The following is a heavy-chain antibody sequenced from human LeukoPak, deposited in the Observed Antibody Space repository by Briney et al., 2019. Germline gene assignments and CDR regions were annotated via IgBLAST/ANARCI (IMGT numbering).Heavy chain of an antibody. CDR1: GGSISSGDYY. CDR2: IYHSGST. J-gene: IGHJ4*02. D-gene: IGHD2-21*02. Sequence: SETLSLTCTVSGGSISSGDYYWSWIRQPPGKGLEWIGYIYHSGSTYYNPSLKSRVTISVDRSKNQFSLKLSSVTAADTAVYYCARVSADGTLTDWGQGTLVTVSS. V-gene: IGHV4-30-4*08. CDR3: ARVSADGTLTD.